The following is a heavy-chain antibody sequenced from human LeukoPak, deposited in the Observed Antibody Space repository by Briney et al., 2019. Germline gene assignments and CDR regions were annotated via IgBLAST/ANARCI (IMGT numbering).Heavy chain of an antibody. CDR2: ISWNSGSI. J-gene: IGHJ5*01. CDR1: GFTFSSYS. V-gene: IGHV3-9*01. CDR3: AREKFDS. Sequence: GGSLRLSCAASGFTFSSYSMHWVRQAPGKGLEWVSGISWNSGSIGYADSVKGRFTISRDNSGNIISLQMNNLTTEDTAIYYCAREKFDSWGQGALVTVSP.